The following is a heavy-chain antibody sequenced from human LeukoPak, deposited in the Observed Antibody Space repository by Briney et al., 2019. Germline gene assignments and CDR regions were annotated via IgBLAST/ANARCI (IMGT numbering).Heavy chain of an antibody. Sequence: GGSMRLSCAASGFTFTSYAMNWVRQAPGKGLEWVSAISGSGGSTYSADSLKGRFTISRDNSKNTLYLQMNSLRVEDTAVYYCANGARSSGSSYFDYWGQGTPVTVSS. CDR3: ANGARSSGSSYFDY. D-gene: IGHD3-10*01. J-gene: IGHJ4*02. CDR2: ISGSGGST. CDR1: GFTFTSYA. V-gene: IGHV3-23*01.